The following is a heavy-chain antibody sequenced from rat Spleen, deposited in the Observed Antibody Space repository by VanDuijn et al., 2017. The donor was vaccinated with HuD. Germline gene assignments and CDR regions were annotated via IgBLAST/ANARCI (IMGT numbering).Heavy chain of an antibody. J-gene: IGHJ2*01. CDR2: ISYDGGST. Sequence: EVQLVKSGGGLVQPGRSLKLSCAASGFTFSDYYMAWVRQAPTKGLEWVASISYDGGSTYYRDSVKGRFNISRDNAKSSLYLQMDSLRSEDTATYYCTTGYYDGYYLVFDYWGQGVMVTVSS. V-gene: IGHV5-20*01. D-gene: IGHD1-12*03. CDR1: GFTFSDYY. CDR3: TTGYYDGYYLVFDY.